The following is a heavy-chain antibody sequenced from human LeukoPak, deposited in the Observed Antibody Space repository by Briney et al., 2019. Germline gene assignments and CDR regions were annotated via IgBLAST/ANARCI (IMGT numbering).Heavy chain of an antibody. J-gene: IGHJ4*02. CDR2: ISYDGSNK. V-gene: IGHV3-30*04. CDR1: GFTFSSYA. Sequence: HSGRSLRLSCAASGFTFSSYAMHWVRQAPGKGLEWVAVISYDGSNKYYADSVKGRFTISRDNSKNTLYLQMNSLRAEDTAVYYCARDRKPWPLFDYWGQGTLVTVSS. D-gene: IGHD1-14*01. CDR3: ARDRKPWPLFDY.